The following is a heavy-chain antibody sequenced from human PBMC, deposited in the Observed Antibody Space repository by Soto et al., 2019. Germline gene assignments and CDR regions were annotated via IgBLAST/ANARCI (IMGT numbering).Heavy chain of an antibody. D-gene: IGHD3-10*01. Sequence: QVQLVESGGGVVQPGWSLRLSCAASGFTFSSHGIHWVRQAPGKGLEWVTAVSYDGSNTYYADSVKGRFTISRDNSKNTLYLQMNSLRVEDTAVYYCATRPASGNYFGPLDYWGQGTLVTVSS. V-gene: IGHV3-30*03. CDR2: VSYDGSNT. CDR1: GFTFSSHG. J-gene: IGHJ4*02. CDR3: ATRPASGNYFGPLDY.